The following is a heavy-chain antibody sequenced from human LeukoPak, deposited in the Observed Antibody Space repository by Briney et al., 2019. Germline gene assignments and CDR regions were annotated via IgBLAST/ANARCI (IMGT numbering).Heavy chain of an antibody. J-gene: IGHJ5*02. CDR2: ISAYNGNT. CDR3: ARDNGDIVVVPAAGNWFDP. CDR1: GYTFTSYG. V-gene: IGHV1-18*01. D-gene: IGHD2-2*01. Sequence: ASVKVSCTASGYTFTSYGISWVRQAPGQGLEWMGWISAYNGNTNYAQKLQGRVTMTTDTSTSTAYMELRSLRSDDTAVYYCARDNGDIVVVPAAGNWFDPWGQGTLVTVSS.